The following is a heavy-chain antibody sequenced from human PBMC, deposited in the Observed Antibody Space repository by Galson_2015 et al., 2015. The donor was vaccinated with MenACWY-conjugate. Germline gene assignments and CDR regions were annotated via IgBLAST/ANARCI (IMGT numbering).Heavy chain of an antibody. CDR1: GFTFAGYE. Sequence: SLRLSCAASGFTFAGYEFNWVRQAPGKGLEWLSYISKSGSPIYYADSVKGRFTISRDNIKKSLFLEMNSLRAGDTGVYYCARVGTWIHQYFYYIDGRGKGTTVTVSS. J-gene: IGHJ6*03. CDR3: ARVGTWIHQYFYYIDG. V-gene: IGHV3-48*03. CDR2: ISKSGSPI. D-gene: IGHD5-18*01.